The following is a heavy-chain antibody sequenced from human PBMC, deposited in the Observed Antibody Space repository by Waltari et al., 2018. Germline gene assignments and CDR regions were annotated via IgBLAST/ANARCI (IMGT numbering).Heavy chain of an antibody. Sequence: QVQLVQSGAEVLRPGAAVKVSCQASGYTFNHYEINWVRQAAGQGLEWMGWVNPNSGATAYSQKFKGRISMNWYTFTRTAYMELSNLRSDDTAVFYCARGRDVFANFDYNWFDPWGQGTLVTVSS. CDR2: VNPNSGAT. V-gene: IGHV1-8*02. D-gene: IGHD3-3*01. J-gene: IGHJ5*02. CDR3: ARGRDVFANFDYNWFDP. CDR1: GYTFNHYE.